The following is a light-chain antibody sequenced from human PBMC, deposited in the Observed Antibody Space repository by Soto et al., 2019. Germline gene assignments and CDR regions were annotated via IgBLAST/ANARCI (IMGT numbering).Light chain of an antibody. V-gene: IGLV2-14*01. CDR2: EVS. Sequence: QSALTQPASVSGSPGQSITISCTGTSSDIGAYNSVSWYQQYPGRAPKLMIYEVSNRPSGVSARFSASKSGNTASLTISGXXAEDEADYYCNSRGGSRPYYVFGTGTKVTVL. CDR3: NSRGGSRPYYV. CDR1: SSDIGAYNS. J-gene: IGLJ1*01.